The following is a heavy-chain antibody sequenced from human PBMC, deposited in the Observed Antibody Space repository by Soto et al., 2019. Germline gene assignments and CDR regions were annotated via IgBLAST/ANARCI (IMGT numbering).Heavy chain of an antibody. D-gene: IGHD3-10*01. V-gene: IGHV3-30-3*01. J-gene: IGHJ4*02. CDR1: GFIFSNYV. Sequence: QVQLVKSGGGVVQPGRSLRLSCTASGFIFSNYVMYWVRQAPGKGLEWVAFMSYDGTTKSYADSVKGRFTISRDNSQNTLYLQMTSLRPEDTGVYYCAREVLWSRYFDYWGQGSLVTVSS. CDR3: AREVLWSRYFDY. CDR2: MSYDGTTK.